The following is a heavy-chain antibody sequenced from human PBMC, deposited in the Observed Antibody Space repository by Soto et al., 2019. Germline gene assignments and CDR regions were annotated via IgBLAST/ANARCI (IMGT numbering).Heavy chain of an antibody. CDR2: ISGSGGST. J-gene: IGHJ4*02. CDR1: GFTFSSYA. Sequence: GGSLRLSCAASGFTFSSYAMSWVRQAPGKGLEWVSAISGSGGSTYYADSVKGRFTISSDNSKNTLYLQMNSLRAEDTAVYYCAKDQPPDIVVVPAARFVYWGQGTLVTVSS. V-gene: IGHV3-23*01. D-gene: IGHD2-2*01. CDR3: AKDQPPDIVVVPAARFVY.